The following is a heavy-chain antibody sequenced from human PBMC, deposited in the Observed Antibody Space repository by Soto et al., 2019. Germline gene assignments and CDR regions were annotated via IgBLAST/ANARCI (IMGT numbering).Heavy chain of an antibody. CDR3: ARDSTYDSSGFVCAY. CDR1: GGTFSSYT. V-gene: IGHV1-69*04. D-gene: IGHD3-22*01. Sequence: SVKVSCKASGGTFSSYTISWVRQAPGQGLEWMGRIIPILGIANYAQKFQGRVTITADKPTSTAYMELSSLRSEDTAVYYCARDSTYDSSGFVCAYWGQGTLVTVSS. CDR2: IIPILGIA. J-gene: IGHJ4*02.